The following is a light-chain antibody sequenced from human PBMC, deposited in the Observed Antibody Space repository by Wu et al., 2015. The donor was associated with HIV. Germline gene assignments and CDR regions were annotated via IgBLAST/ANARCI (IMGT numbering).Light chain of an antibody. Sequence: DIQMTQSPSTLSASVGDRVTITCRASQSISSWLAWYQQKPGKAPKLLIYKASSLESGVPSRFSGSGSGTDFTLTISSLQPDDPATYYCQQYNNYSWTFGQGTKVEIK. CDR3: QQYNNYSWT. CDR2: KAS. V-gene: IGKV1-5*03. CDR1: QSISSW. J-gene: IGKJ1*01.